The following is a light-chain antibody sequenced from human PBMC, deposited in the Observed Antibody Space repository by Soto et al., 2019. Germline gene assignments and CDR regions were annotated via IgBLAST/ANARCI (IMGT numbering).Light chain of an antibody. Sequence: QSALTQPASVSAFPGQSIAISCTGTSSNVGTYDLVSWYQHHPDKAPKLIIYEGTKRPSGISSRFSGSKSGNTASLTTSGLQAEDDADYYCCSFAVGAALVFGGGTKLTVL. J-gene: IGLJ2*01. V-gene: IGLV2-23*01. CDR3: CSFAVGAALV. CDR1: SSNVGTYDL. CDR2: EGT.